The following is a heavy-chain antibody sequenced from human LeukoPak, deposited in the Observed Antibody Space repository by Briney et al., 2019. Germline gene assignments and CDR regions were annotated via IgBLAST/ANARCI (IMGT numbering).Heavy chain of an antibody. Sequence: PGGSLRLSCAASGFTFSGYSKNWVRQAPGKGLEWLSYISSGSRTIYYADSVKGRFTVSRDNAKNSLYLQMNSLRAEDTAVYYCARESISGHRDFDYWGQGALVTVSS. J-gene: IGHJ4*02. CDR1: GFTFSGYS. D-gene: IGHD1-26*01. CDR2: ISSGSRTI. V-gene: IGHV3-48*01. CDR3: ARESISGHRDFDY.